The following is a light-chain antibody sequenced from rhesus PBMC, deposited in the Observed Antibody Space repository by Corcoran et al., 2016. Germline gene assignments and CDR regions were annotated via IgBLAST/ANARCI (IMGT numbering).Light chain of an antibody. CDR2: DAS. Sequence: EIVLTQSPATLSLSPGERATLSCRASQSVSSYLAWYQPKPGQAPRLLIYDASSRATGIPDRFSGSGSGTDFTLTISSLEPEDVGVYYCQQYSNWPLTFGGGTKVELK. J-gene: IGKJ4*01. V-gene: IGKV3-35*01. CDR1: QSVSSY. CDR3: QQYSNWPLT.